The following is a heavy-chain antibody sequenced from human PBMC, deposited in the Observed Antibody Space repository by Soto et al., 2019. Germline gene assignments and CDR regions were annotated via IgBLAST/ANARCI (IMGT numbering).Heavy chain of an antibody. D-gene: IGHD6-19*01. J-gene: IGHJ3*02. CDR1: GFTFSSYG. CDR2: ISYDGSNK. V-gene: IGHV3-30*18. CDR3: AKLSLIAVAGPDAFDI. Sequence: QVQLVESGGGVVQPGRSLRLSCAASGFTFSSYGMHWVRQAPVKGLEWVAVISYDGSNKYYADSVKGRFTISRDNSKNTLYLQMNSLRAEDTAVYYCAKLSLIAVAGPDAFDIWGQGTMVTVSS.